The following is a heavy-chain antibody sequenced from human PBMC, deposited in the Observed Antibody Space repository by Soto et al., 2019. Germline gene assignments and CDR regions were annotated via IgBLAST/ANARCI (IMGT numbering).Heavy chain of an antibody. CDR2: FDPEDGET. CDR3: ATGRPVYYYDSSGYRLDY. CDR1: GYTLTELS. Sequence: RASVKVSCKVSGYTLTELSMHWVRQAPGKGLEWMGGFDPEDGETIYAQKFQGRVTMTEDTSTDTAYMELSSLRSEDTAVHYCATGRPVYYYDSSGYRLDYCGQGTLVTVSS. D-gene: IGHD3-22*01. V-gene: IGHV1-24*01. J-gene: IGHJ4*02.